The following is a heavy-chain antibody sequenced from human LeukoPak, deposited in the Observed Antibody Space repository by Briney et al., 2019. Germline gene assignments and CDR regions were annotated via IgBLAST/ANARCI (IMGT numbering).Heavy chain of an antibody. CDR3: ARDRGHDILTGYYRYFDY. V-gene: IGHV3-23*01. D-gene: IGHD3-9*01. CDR1: GLTFSNYA. J-gene: IGHJ4*02. Sequence: PGGSLRLSCAASGLTFSNYAVSWVPQTPGKGLEWVSAISGSGGSTYYADSVKGRFTISRDNSKNTLYLQMGSLRAEDMAVYYCARDRGHDILTGYYRYFDYWGQGTLVTVSS. CDR2: ISGSGGST.